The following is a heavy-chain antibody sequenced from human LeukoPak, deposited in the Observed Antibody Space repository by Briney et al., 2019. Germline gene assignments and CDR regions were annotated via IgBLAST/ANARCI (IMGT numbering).Heavy chain of an antibody. J-gene: IGHJ3*02. V-gene: IGHV1-69*13. Sequence: EASVKVSCKASGGTFSSYAISWVRQAPGQGLEWIGGIIPIFGTANYAQKFQGRVTITADESTSTAYMELSSLRSEDTAVYYCATDLYGGRINAFDIWGQGTMVTVSS. D-gene: IGHD4-23*01. CDR3: ATDLYGGRINAFDI. CDR1: GGTFSSYA. CDR2: IIPIFGTA.